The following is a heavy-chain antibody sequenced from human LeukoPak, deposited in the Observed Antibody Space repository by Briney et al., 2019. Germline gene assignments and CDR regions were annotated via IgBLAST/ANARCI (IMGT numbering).Heavy chain of an antibody. CDR3: AKELGSSGWPKGFDY. V-gene: IGHV3-30*18. Sequence: GGSLRLSCAASGFTFSSYGMHWVRQAPGKGLEWVAVISYDGSNKYYADSVKGRFTISRDNSNNTLYLQMNSLRAEDTAVYYCAKELGSSGWPKGFDYWGQGTLVTVSS. CDR1: GFTFSSYG. J-gene: IGHJ4*02. D-gene: IGHD6-19*01. CDR2: ISYDGSNK.